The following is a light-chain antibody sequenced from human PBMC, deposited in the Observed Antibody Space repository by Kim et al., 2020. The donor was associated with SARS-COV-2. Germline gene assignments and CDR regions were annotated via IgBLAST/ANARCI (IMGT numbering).Light chain of an antibody. J-gene: IGLJ3*02. CDR1: NIGSKS. CDR2: YDS. V-gene: IGLV3-21*04. Sequence: APGKTASITCGGNNIGSKSVHWYQQQPGQAPVLVIYYDSDRPSGIPERFSGSNSGNTATLTISRVEAGDEADYYCQVWDSSSDHRVFGGGTKLTVL. CDR3: QVWDSSSDHRV.